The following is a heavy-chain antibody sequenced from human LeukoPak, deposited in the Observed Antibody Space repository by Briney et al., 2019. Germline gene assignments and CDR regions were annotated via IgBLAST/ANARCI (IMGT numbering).Heavy chain of an antibody. Sequence: GGSLRLSCGASGFSISASSMHWVRQAPGKGLEWVGRIRSKINGYATHFAASVDGRFTVSRDDSKNTMYLHMNSLKTEDTAVYYCASGGGVLAAFDIWGQGTMVIVSS. V-gene: IGHV3-73*01. D-gene: IGHD2-8*02. CDR2: IRSKINGYAT. CDR3: ASGGGVLAAFDI. CDR1: GFSISASS. J-gene: IGHJ3*02.